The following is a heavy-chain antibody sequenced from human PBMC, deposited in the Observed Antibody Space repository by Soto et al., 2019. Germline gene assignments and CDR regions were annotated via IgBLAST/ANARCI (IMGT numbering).Heavy chain of an antibody. CDR2: FSFYGRRDNT. Sequence: EVQLLESGGGLVQPGGSLRLSCVGSGFTFSSYDMTWVRQAPGKGLEWVSSFSFYGRRDNTYYADSVKGRFTISRDNSRNTVYLQMDNLRVEDTAVYYCAKSLYNDNGGPNDHRGQGTLVNVSS. CDR1: GFTFSSYD. CDR3: AKSLYNDNGGPNDH. J-gene: IGHJ4*02. D-gene: IGHD1-1*01. V-gene: IGHV3-23*01.